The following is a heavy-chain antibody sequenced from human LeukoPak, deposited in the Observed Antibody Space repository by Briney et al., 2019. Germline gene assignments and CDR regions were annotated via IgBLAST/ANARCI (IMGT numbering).Heavy chain of an antibody. D-gene: IGHD2-8*01. V-gene: IGHV1-2*02. CDR3: ARRAGYCTNGVCYYYYYYYMDV. J-gene: IGHJ6*03. CDR2: INPNSGGT. Sequence: ASVKVSCRASGYTFTGYYMHWVRQAPGQGLEWMGWINPNSGGTNYAQKFQGRVTMTRDTSISTAYIELSRLRSDDTAVYYCARRAGYCTNGVCYYYYYYYMDVWGKGTTVTVSS. CDR1: GYTFTGYY.